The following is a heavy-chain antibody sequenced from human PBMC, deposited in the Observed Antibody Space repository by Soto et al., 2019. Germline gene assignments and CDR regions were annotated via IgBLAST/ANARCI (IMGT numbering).Heavy chain of an antibody. CDR3: ARPRYGSGSYEALNGMYV. CDR1: GYSFTSYW. CDR2: IDPSDSYT. D-gene: IGHD3-10*01. J-gene: IGHJ6*02. V-gene: IGHV5-10-1*01. Sequence: GESLKISCKGSGYSFTSYWISWVRQMPGKGLEWMGRIDPSDSYTNYSPSFQGHVTISADKSISTAYLQWSSLKASDTAMYYFARPRYGSGSYEALNGMYVWGQGTTVTVSS.